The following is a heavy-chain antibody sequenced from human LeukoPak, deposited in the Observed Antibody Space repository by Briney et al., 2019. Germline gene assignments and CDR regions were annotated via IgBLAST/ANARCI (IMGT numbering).Heavy chain of an antibody. D-gene: IGHD1-1*01. V-gene: IGHV1-46*01. Sequence: ASVTVSCTASGYTFTTYYIHWVRQAPGQGLEWIGIINPSGGSTSYAQKFQGRLTMTRDTCTSTLYMELSSLRSEDTAVYYCARVGTMTHRVYYFDYWGQGTLVTVSS. CDR3: ARVGTMTHRVYYFDY. J-gene: IGHJ4*02. CDR2: INPSGGST. CDR1: GYTFTTYY.